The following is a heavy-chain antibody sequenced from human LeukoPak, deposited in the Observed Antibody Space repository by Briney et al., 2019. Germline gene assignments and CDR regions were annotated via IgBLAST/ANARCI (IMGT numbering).Heavy chain of an antibody. V-gene: IGHV3-33*01. J-gene: IGHJ5*02. Sequence: GRSLRLSCEASGFTFSSYGMHWIRQAPGKGLEWLAVIWYDGSYKYYADSVKGRFTISRDNSKNTLFLQMSSLRAEDTAVYYCARAPSHYYGSGRPGPFDPWGQGTLVTVSS. CDR1: GFTFSSYG. D-gene: IGHD3-10*01. CDR2: IWYDGSYK. CDR3: ARAPSHYYGSGRPGPFDP.